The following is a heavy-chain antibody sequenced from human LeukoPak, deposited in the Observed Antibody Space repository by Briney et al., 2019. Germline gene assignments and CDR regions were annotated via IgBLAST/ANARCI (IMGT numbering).Heavy chain of an antibody. Sequence: GGSLRLSCAASGFTFSNYGMHWVRQAPGMGLEWVALIWYDGSNKYYTDSVKGRLTISRDNSKDTLFLQMNGLRAEDTAVYYCAREGPRGNSQFDYWGQGTLVTVSS. CDR1: GFTFSNYG. J-gene: IGHJ4*02. D-gene: IGHD2/OR15-2a*01. V-gene: IGHV3-33*01. CDR3: AREGPRGNSQFDY. CDR2: IWYDGSNK.